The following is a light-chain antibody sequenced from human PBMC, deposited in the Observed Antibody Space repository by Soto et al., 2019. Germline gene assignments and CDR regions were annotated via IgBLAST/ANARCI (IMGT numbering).Light chain of an antibody. V-gene: IGKV3-20*01. CDR3: QQYGSSLWT. CDR1: QSVSSSY. CDR2: GAS. J-gene: IGKJ1*01. Sequence: EIVLTQSPGTLSLSPGERATLSCRASQSVSSSYLAWYQRKPGQAPRLLIYGASSRATGIPDRFSGGGSGTDFTLTISRLEPEDFAVYYCQQYGSSLWTFGQGTKVDIK.